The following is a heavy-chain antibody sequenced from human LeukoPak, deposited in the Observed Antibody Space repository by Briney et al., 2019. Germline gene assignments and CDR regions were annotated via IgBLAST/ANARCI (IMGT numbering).Heavy chain of an antibody. V-gene: IGHV3-7*05. J-gene: IGHJ5*02. CDR1: GFTFSSYW. CDR3: ARDPDYYDSSGYRWFDP. D-gene: IGHD3-22*01. Sequence: PGGSLRLSCTASGFTFSSYWMNWVRQAPGKGLEWVANIKQDGSEKYYVDSVKGRFTISRDNAKKSLYLQMNSLRAEDTAVYYCARDPDYYDSSGYRWFDPWGQGTLVTVSS. CDR2: IKQDGSEK.